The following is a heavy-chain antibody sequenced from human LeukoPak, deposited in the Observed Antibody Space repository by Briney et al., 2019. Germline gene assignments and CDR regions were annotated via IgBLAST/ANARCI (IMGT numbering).Heavy chain of an antibody. D-gene: IGHD6-13*01. V-gene: IGHV3-30*01. CDR2: ISYDGSNK. CDR3: ARGGSSSWFLPFDY. CDR1: GFTFSSYA. Sequence: GGSLRLSCAASGFTFSSYAMHWVRQAPGKGLEWVAVISYDGSNKYYADSVKGRFTISRDNSKNTLYLQMNSLRAEDTAVYYCARGGSSSWFLPFDYWGQGTLVTVSS. J-gene: IGHJ4*02.